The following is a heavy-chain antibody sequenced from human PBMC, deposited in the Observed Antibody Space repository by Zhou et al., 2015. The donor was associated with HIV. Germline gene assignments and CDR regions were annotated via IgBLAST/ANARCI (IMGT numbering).Heavy chain of an antibody. D-gene: IGHD6-13*01. CDR3: ATSIAAADPAPGIDWYFDL. CDR1: GGTFSSYA. V-gene: IGHV1-69*06. CDR2: IIPIFGTA. J-gene: IGHJ2*01. Sequence: QVQLVQSGAEVKKPGSSVKVSCKASGGTFSSYAISWVRQAPGQGLEWMGGIIPIFGTANYAQKFQGRVTITADKSTSTAYMELSSLRSEDTAVYYCATSIAAADPAPGIDWYFDLWGRGTLVTVSS.